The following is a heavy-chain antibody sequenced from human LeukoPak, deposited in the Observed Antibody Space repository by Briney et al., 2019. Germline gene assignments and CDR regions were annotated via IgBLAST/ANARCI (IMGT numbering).Heavy chain of an antibody. D-gene: IGHD3-10*01. V-gene: IGHV1-8*01. Sequence: ASVKVSCKASGYTFTSYDINWVRQATGQGLEWMGWMNPNSGNTGYAQKFQGRVTMTRNTSISTAYMELSSLRSEDTAVYYCARGPSGTTMVKGYYYYMDVWGKGTTVTISS. J-gene: IGHJ6*03. CDR3: ARGPSGTTMVKGYYYYMDV. CDR1: GYTFTSYD. CDR2: MNPNSGNT.